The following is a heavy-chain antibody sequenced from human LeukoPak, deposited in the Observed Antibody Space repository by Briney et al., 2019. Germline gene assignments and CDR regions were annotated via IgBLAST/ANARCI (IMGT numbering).Heavy chain of an antibody. J-gene: IGHJ6*02. V-gene: IGHV3-11*05. CDR1: RLTFIDYY. CDR3: ARDRAQYYYGSGSYRQYYYYGMDV. Sequence: GGSLRLSCAASRLTFIDYYVSSVRQAPGRGLGWVSYISRSNNYTNYAESVKGRCNISRDNAKNSLYLQMNSLRAEDMAVYYCARDRAQYYYGSGSYRQYYYYGMDVWGQGTTVTVSS. D-gene: IGHD3-10*01. CDR2: ISRSNNYT.